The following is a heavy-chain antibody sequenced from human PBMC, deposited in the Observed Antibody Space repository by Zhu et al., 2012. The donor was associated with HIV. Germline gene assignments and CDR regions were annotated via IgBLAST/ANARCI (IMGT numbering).Heavy chain of an antibody. Sequence: QVQLQESGPGLVKPSETLSLTCSVSGGSTNSHYWNWIRRPPGKGLEWIGYVFYTGTTNYNPSLKSRVTISLDMSKNQFSLKLTSVTAADTAVYYCARLRDTSGYYYPFDYWGQGSLVTVSS. J-gene: IGHJ4*02. CDR1: GGSTNSHY. CDR3: ARLRDTSGYYYPFDY. D-gene: IGHD3-22*01. V-gene: IGHV4-59*11. CDR2: VFYTGTT.